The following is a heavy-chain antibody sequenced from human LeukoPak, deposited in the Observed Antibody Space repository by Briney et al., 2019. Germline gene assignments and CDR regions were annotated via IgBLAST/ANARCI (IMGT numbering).Heavy chain of an antibody. V-gene: IGHV4-59*01. Sequence: SETLSLTCTVSGGSISSYYWSWILKPPGKGLEWIGYISYSGSTNYNPSLKSRVTISVDTSKNQFSLKLSSVTAADTAVYYCARVPAYCSSTSCRYYYGMDVWGQGTTVTVSS. J-gene: IGHJ6*02. D-gene: IGHD2-2*01. CDR2: ISYSGST. CDR3: ARVPAYCSSTSCRYYYGMDV. CDR1: GGSISSYY.